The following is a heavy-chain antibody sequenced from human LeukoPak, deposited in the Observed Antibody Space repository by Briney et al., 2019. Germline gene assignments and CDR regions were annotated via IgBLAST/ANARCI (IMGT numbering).Heavy chain of an antibody. D-gene: IGHD6-19*01. J-gene: IGHJ4*02. CDR2: IRSKAYGGTT. V-gene: IGHV3-49*03. Sequence: PGGSLRLSCTASGFTFGDYAMSWFRQAPGKGLEWVGFIRSKAYGGTTEYAASVKGRFTISRDDSKSIAYLQMNSLKTEDTAVYYCTSGIAVAGPWIGYFDYWGQGTLVTVSS. CDR3: TSGIAVAGPWIGYFDY. CDR1: GFTFGDYA.